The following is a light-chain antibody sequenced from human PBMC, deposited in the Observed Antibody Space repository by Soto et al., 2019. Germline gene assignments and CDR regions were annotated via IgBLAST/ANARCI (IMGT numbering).Light chain of an antibody. Sequence: IQLTQSPSSLSASAGDRVTITCRASQGISSYLAWYQQKPGKAPKLLMHSASTLQGGVPSRFSGSGSGTEFTLTISRLEPEDFAVFYCQQYGNSPITFGQGTRLEIK. CDR1: QGISSY. CDR3: QQYGNSPIT. CDR2: SAS. V-gene: IGKV1-9*01. J-gene: IGKJ5*01.